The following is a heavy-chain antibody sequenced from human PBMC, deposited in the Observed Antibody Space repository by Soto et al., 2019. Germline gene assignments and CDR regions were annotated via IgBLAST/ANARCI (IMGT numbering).Heavy chain of an antibody. J-gene: IGHJ4*02. Sequence: QLQLQESGPGLVKPSETLSLTCSVSGGSISRRGYHWGWIRQPPGKGLEWIGSISDSGPTYYSSSLKSRVTISVDTSKNQLSLKLSSVTAADTAVYYCTRQYDYWGQGTLVTVSS. CDR1: GGSISRRGYH. CDR2: ISDSGPT. CDR3: TRQYDY. V-gene: IGHV4-39*01.